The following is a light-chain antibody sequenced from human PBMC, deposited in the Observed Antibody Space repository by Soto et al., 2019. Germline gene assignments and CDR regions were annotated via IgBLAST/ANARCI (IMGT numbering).Light chain of an antibody. CDR2: GAS. CDR1: QTIRSNY. Sequence: ETVLTQSPSTLSLSPGERATLSCRASQTIRSNYLAWYRQTPGQAPRLLIYGASNRATGIADRFSGSGSGTDFTLIISRLEPEDFALYYCQQYAGSPWTFGQGTKVEIK. CDR3: QQYAGSPWT. J-gene: IGKJ1*01. V-gene: IGKV3-20*01.